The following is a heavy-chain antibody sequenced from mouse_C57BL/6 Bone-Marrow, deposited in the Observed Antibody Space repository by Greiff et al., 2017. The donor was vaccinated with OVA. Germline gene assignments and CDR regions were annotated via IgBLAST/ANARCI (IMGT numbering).Heavy chain of an antibody. J-gene: IGHJ2*01. CDR1: GYTFTDYY. CDR2: IYPGSGNT. CDR3: ARLGYYGSSYNFDY. D-gene: IGHD1-1*01. V-gene: IGHV1-76*01. Sequence: VQLQQSGAELVRPGASVKLSCKASGYTFTDYYINWVKQRPGQGLEWIARIYPGSGNTYYNEKFKGKATLTAEKSSSTAYMQLSSLTSEDSAVYFCARLGYYGSSYNFDYWGQGTTLTVSS.